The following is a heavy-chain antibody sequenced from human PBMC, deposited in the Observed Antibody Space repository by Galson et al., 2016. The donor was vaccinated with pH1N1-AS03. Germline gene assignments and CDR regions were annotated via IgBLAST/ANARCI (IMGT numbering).Heavy chain of an antibody. V-gene: IGHV3-48*01. J-gene: IGHJ6*02. CDR3: ARNWGYYYYYGMDV. CDR1: GFTFSSYS. D-gene: IGHD7-27*01. CDR2: ISSSSSTI. Sequence: SLRLSCAASGFTFSSYSMNWVRQAPGKGLEWVSYISSSSSTIYYADSVKGRFTISRDNAKNSLYLQMNSLRAEDTAVYYCARNWGYYYYYGMDVWGQGTTFTVAS.